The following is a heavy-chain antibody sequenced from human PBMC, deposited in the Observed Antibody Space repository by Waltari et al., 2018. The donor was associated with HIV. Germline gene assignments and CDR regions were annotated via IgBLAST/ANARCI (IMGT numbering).Heavy chain of an antibody. V-gene: IGHV3-7*01. Sequence: EVQLVESGGGLVQPGGSLRLSCPTSGFTFGKYWLSWVRQAPGKGLEWVANINQDGSEKYYVDSLKGRFTISRDNTKKSLYLQMNSLRAEDTALYYCARDLVEQLFDYWGQGTLVAVSS. J-gene: IGHJ4*02. D-gene: IGHD1-26*01. CDR1: GFTFGKYW. CDR3: ARDLVEQLFDY. CDR2: INQDGSEK.